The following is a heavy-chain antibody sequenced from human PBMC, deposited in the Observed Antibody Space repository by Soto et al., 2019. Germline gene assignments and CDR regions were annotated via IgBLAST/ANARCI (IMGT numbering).Heavy chain of an antibody. V-gene: IGHV4-31*03. J-gene: IGHJ4*02. CDR3: ARREVVDTAMPDLYYFDY. CDR1: GGSISSGGYY. Sequence: ASETLSLTCTVSGGSISSGGYYWSWIRQHPGKGLEWIGYIYYSGSTYYNPSLKSRVTISIDTSKNQFSLKLTSVTAADTAVYYCARREVVDTAMPDLYYFDYWGQGTLVTVSS. D-gene: IGHD5-18*01. CDR2: IYYSGST.